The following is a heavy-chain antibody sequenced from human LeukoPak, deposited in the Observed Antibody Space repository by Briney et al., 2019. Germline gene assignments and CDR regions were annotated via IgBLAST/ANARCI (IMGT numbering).Heavy chain of an antibody. CDR1: GFTFSSYG. J-gene: IGHJ4*02. D-gene: IGHD1-26*01. Sequence: GGSLRLSCAASGFTFSSYGMSWVRQAPGKGLEWVSAISGSGSAYYADSVKGRFTISRDNSKNTLYLQMNSLRAEDTAVYYCAKRGAEVGATVAPGDYWGQGTLLTVSS. V-gene: IGHV3-23*01. CDR2: ISGSGSA. CDR3: AKRGAEVGATVAPGDY.